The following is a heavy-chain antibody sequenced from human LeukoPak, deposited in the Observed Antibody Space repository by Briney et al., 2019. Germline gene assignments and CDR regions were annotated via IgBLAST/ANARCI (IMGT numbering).Heavy chain of an antibody. CDR3: AKGAAAGLVDWFDP. J-gene: IGHJ5*02. V-gene: IGHV3-23*01. D-gene: IGHD6-13*01. CDR1: GFTFSSYA. CDR2: VTGSAGGT. Sequence: SGGSLRLSCAASGFTFSSYAMMWVRQAPGKGLEWVSTVTGSAGGTYYADSVKGRFTISRGNSKNTLYLIMNSLRAEDTAVYYCAKGAAAGLVDWFDPWGQGTLVAVSS.